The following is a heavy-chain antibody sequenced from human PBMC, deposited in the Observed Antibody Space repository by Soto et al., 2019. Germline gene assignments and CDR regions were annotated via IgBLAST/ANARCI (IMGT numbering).Heavy chain of an antibody. CDR3: ARGGQRVDDAFGI. CDR2: IYYSGST. D-gene: IGHD3-3*01. Sequence: KPSETLSLTCTVSGGSISSGGYYWSWIRQHPGKGLEWIGYIYYSGSTYYNPSLKSRVTISVDTSKNQFSLKLSSVTAADTAVYYCARGGQRVDDAFGIWGQGTMVTVSS. CDR1: GGSISSGGYY. J-gene: IGHJ3*02. V-gene: IGHV4-31*03.